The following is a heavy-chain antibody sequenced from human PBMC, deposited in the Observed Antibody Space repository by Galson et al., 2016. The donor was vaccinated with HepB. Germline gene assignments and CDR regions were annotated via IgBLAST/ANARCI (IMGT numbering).Heavy chain of an antibody. D-gene: IGHD3-3*01. CDR1: EFRFSDFY. V-gene: IGHV3-11*05. J-gene: IGHJ4*02. Sequence: SLRLSCAASEFRFSDFYMSWIRQAPGKGLEWVSSISSSSLDTKYADSVKGRFTISRDNSKNTQSLQMNSLRAEDTAVYYCAKDLITIFGVVDWRYSWGQGTLVTVSS. CDR3: AKDLITIFGVVDWRYS. CDR2: ISSSSLDT.